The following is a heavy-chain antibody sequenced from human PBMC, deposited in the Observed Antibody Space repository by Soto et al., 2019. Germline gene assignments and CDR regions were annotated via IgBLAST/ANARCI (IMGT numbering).Heavy chain of an antibody. V-gene: IGHV3-23*01. Sequence: EVQLLESGGGLVQPGGSLRLSCDGSGFTFPNYGMTWVRQAPGQGLEWVSSVSGDGFTAYYADSVKGRFTISRGNSKNTVYVQMNSLRAEDTAVYYCAKEASVPSFGEFWFFDLWGRGTPVTVSS. CDR2: VSGDGFTA. J-gene: IGHJ2*01. CDR3: AKEASVPSFGEFWFFDL. D-gene: IGHD3-10*01. CDR1: GFTFPNYG.